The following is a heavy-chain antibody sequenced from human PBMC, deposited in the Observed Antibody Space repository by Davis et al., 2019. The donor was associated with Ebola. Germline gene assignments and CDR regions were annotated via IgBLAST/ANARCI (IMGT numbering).Heavy chain of an antibody. CDR1: GGSFSGYY. J-gene: IGHJ4*02. CDR2: INHSGST. D-gene: IGHD3-22*01. V-gene: IGHV4-34*01. CDR3: ARDLNYDSSGWDY. Sequence: PSETLSLTCAVYGGSFSGYYWSWIRQPPGKGLEWIGEINHSGSTNYNPSLKSRVTISVDTSKNQFSLKLSSVTAADTAVYYCARDLNYDSSGWDYWGQGTLVTVSS.